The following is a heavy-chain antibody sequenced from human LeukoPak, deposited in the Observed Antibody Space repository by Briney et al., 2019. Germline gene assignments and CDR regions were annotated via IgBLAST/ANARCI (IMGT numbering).Heavy chain of an antibody. Sequence: SETLSLTCAVSGDSISSSYSWSWIRQPPGKGPEWIGYIYYSGSASYNPSLKSRLTISVDTSKNQFSLNLSSVTAADTAVYYCARGMTTGPDPWGQGTLVTVSS. V-gene: IGHV4-59*08. CDR1: GDSISSSYS. J-gene: IGHJ5*02. CDR3: ARGMTTGPDP. D-gene: IGHD4-17*01. CDR2: IYYSGSA.